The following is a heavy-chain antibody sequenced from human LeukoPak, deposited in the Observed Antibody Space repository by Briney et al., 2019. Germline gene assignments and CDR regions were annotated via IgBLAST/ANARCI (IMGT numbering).Heavy chain of an antibody. J-gene: IGHJ4*02. CDR3: ARDGTRYCSGGSCYYFDY. D-gene: IGHD2-15*01. V-gene: IGHV1-18*01. CDR2: ISAYNGNT. CDR1: GYTFTSYG. Sequence: ASVKVSCKASGYTFTSYGISWVRQAPGQGLEWMGWISAYNGNTNYAQKLQGRVTMTTDTSTSTAYMELRGLRSDDTAVYYCARDGTRYCSGGSCYYFDYWGQGTLVTVSS.